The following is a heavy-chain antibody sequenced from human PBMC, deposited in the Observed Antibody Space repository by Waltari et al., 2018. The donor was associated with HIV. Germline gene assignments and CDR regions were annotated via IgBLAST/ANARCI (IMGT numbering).Heavy chain of an antibody. V-gene: IGHV3-23*01. Sequence: EVQLLESGGGWVQPGGSLRISCAASGCTLSRYAVSWVRQGPGKGLEWVSTFSRSGGGTYYADSVKGRFTISRDNSKNTLYMQMNSLRAEDTAVYYCAKVYGGKGFDYWGQGTLVTVSS. J-gene: IGHJ4*02. CDR3: AKVYGGKGFDY. D-gene: IGHD4-17*01. CDR1: GCTLSRYA. CDR2: FSRSGGGT.